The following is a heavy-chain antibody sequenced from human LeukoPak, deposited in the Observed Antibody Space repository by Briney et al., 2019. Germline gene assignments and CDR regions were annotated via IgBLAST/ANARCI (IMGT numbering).Heavy chain of an antibody. CDR3: ARVQLTDVLRYFDWLGMDY. CDR1: GFTFSSYA. CDR2: ISYDGSNK. J-gene: IGHJ4*02. V-gene: IGHV3-30*04. Sequence: GGSLRLSCAASGFTFSSYAMHWVRQAPGKGLEWVAVISYDGSNKYYADSVKGRFTISRDNSKNTLYLQMNSLRAEDTAVYYCARVQLTDVLRYFDWLGMDYWGQGTLVTVSS. D-gene: IGHD3-9*01.